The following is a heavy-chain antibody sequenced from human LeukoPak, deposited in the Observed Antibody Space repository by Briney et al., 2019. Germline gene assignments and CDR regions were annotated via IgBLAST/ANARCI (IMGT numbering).Heavy chain of an antibody. CDR1: GFTFSSYS. CDR3: ATSHDSSGND. V-gene: IGHV3-48*01. J-gene: IGHJ4*02. CDR2: ITASGTAM. D-gene: IGHD3-22*01. Sequence: PGGSLRLSCAASGFTFSSYSMNWVRQAPGKGLEWVSHITASGTAMFYADSVKGRFTISRDNAKSSLYLQMNTLRAEDTAVYYCATSHDSSGNDWGQGTLVTVSS.